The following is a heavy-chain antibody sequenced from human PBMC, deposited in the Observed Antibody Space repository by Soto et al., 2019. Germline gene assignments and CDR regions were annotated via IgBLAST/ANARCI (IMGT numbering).Heavy chain of an antibody. V-gene: IGHV3-23*01. J-gene: IGHJ6*02. CDR2: ISGSGGSA. CDR3: ARDFSP. Sequence: GGSLRLSCVDSGFTFSSYVMNWVRQAPGKGLEWVSSISGSGGSAFYADSVKGRFTISRDNSKSTLYLQMNSLRVEDTAVYYCARDFSPWGQGTTVTVSS. CDR1: GFTFSSYV.